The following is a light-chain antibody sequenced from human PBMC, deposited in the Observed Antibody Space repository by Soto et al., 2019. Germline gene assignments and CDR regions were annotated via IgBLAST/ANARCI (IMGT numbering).Light chain of an antibody. J-gene: IGLJ2*01. CDR3: SSYTSSSTLV. Sequence: QSALTQPASVSGSPGQSITISCTGTSSDAGGYNYVSWYQQHPGKAPKLMIYDVSNRPSGVSNRISCSKSGNTASLAISGLQAEDEADYYCSSYTSSSTLVFGGGTKLTVL. CDR1: SSDAGGYNY. CDR2: DVS. V-gene: IGLV2-14*01.